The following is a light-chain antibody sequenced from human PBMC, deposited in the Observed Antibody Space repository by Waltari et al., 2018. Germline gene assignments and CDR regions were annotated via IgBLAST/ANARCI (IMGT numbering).Light chain of an antibody. CDR1: QAISNS. CDR3: QQYYSTFWT. V-gene: IGKV1-NL1*01. Sequence: DIQMTQSPSSLSASVGDGITITCRASQAISNSLAWYQQKPGKAPKLLLYAASRLESGVPSRFSGSGSGTDYTLTISSLQPEDFATYYCQQYYSTFWTFGQGTKVDIK. CDR2: AAS. J-gene: IGKJ1*01.